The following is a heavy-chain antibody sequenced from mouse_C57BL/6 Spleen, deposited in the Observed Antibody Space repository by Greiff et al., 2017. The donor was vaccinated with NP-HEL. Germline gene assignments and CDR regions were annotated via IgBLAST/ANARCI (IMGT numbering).Heavy chain of an antibody. D-gene: IGHD1-1*01. J-gene: IGHJ2*01. CDR2: IYPRSGNT. V-gene: IGHV1-81*01. Sequence: VKLVESGAELARPGASVKLSCTASGYTFTSYGISWVKQRTGQGLAWIGEIYPRSGNTYYNEKFKGKATLTSDKSSSTAYMELRSLTSEDSAVYFCARRGYGSSYDYWGQGTTLTVSS. CDR1: GYTFTSYG. CDR3: ARRGYGSSYDY.